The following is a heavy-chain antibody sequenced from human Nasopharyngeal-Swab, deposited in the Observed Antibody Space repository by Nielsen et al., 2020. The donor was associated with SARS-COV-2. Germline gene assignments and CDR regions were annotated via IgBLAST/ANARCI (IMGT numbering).Heavy chain of an antibody. CDR2: MNPNSGNT. V-gene: IGHV1-8*01. CDR3: ASLKHSSGWYNWFDP. CDR1: GYTFTSYD. J-gene: IGHJ5*02. D-gene: IGHD6-19*01. Sequence: ASVKVSCKASGYTFTSYDINWVRQATRQGLEWMGWMNPNSGNTGYAQKFQGRVTMTRNTSISTAYMEPSSLRSEDTAVYYCASLKHSSGWYNWFDPWGQGTLVTVSS.